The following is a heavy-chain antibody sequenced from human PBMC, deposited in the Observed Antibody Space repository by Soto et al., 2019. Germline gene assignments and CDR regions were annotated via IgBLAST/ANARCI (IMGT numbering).Heavy chain of an antibody. CDR1: GFTFSSYW. Sequence: QSGGSLRLSCAASGFTFSSYWMSWVRQAPGKGLEWVANIKQDGSEKYYVDSVKGRFTISRDNAKNSLYLQMNSLRAEDTAVYYCARVHDFWSYRFDYWGQGTLVTVSS. J-gene: IGHJ4*02. V-gene: IGHV3-7*01. CDR2: IKQDGSEK. CDR3: ARVHDFWSYRFDY. D-gene: IGHD3-3*01.